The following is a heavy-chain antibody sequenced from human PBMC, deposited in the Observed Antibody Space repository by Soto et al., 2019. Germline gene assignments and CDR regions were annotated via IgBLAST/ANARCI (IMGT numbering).Heavy chain of an antibody. Sequence: QVQLVESGGGLVKPGGSLRLSCAASGFTFSDYYMNWIRQAPGKGLEWVSYISSRGSIIYYADSVKGRFTISRDNAKNSLYLQMNSLRAEDTAVDYCAREDGFGSSWYGGFDYWGQGTLVTVSS. J-gene: IGHJ4*02. CDR3: AREDGFGSSWYGGFDY. CDR1: GFTFSDYY. CDR2: ISSRGSII. V-gene: IGHV3-11*01. D-gene: IGHD6-13*01.